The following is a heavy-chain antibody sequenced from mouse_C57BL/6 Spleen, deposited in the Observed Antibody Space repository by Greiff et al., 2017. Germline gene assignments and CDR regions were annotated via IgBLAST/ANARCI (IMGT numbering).Heavy chain of an antibody. CDR1: GYTFTSYW. J-gene: IGHJ2*01. CDR2: IDPSDSYT. Sequence: VQLQQPGAELVKPGASVKLSCKASGYTFTSYWMQWEKQRPGQGLEWIGEIDPSDSYTNYNQKFKGKATLTVDTSSSTAYMQLSSLTSEDSAVYYCARGMGARDFDYWGQGTTLTVSS. CDR3: ARGMGARDFDY. V-gene: IGHV1-50*01. D-gene: IGHD2-3*01.